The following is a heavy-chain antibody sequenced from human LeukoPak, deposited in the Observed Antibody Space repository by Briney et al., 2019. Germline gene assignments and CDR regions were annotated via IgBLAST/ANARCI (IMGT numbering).Heavy chain of an antibody. J-gene: IGHJ4*02. V-gene: IGHV3-53*01. CDR1: GFTVSSNY. CDR3: ANTDYGDY. Sequence: GGSLRLSCAASGFTVSSNYMSWVRQAPGKGLEWVSGISGGGGYTYYADSVKGRFTISRDNSKNTLYLQMNSLRAEDMAIYYCANTDYGDYWGQGTLVTVSS. CDR2: ISGGGGYT.